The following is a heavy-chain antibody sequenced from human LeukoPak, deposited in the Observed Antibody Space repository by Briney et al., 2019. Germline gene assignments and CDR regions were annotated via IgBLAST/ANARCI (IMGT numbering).Heavy chain of an antibody. CDR1: GFTFSSYW. Sequence: GGSLRLSCAASGFTFSSYWMHWVRQAPGKGPVWVSRINSDGSSTSYADSVKGRFTISRDNAKNTLYLQMNSLRAEDTAVYYCARVPGENYDSSGYYVYWGQGTLVTVSS. CDR3: ARVPGENYDSSGYYVY. V-gene: IGHV3-74*01. CDR2: INSDGSST. J-gene: IGHJ4*02. D-gene: IGHD3-22*01.